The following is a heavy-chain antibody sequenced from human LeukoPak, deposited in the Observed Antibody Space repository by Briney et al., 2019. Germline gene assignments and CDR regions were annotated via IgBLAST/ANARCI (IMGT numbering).Heavy chain of an antibody. Sequence: PSETLSLTCAVYGGSFSGYYWSWIRQPPRKGLEWIGEINHSGSTNYNPSLKSRVTISVDTSKNQFSLKLSSVTAADTAVYYCARGRLTTVTDYYYYYYYMDVWGKGTTVTVSS. J-gene: IGHJ6*03. V-gene: IGHV4-34*01. D-gene: IGHD4-17*01. CDR3: ARGRLTTVTDYYYYYYYMDV. CDR1: GGSFSGYY. CDR2: INHSGST.